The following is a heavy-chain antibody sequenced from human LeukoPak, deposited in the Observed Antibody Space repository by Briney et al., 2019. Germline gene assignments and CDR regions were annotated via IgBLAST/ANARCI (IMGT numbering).Heavy chain of an antibody. J-gene: IGHJ5*02. V-gene: IGHV4-4*02. CDR2: IHHSGST. CDR1: GGSVSRRNW. CDR3: ARTEAFCSDTSCSNWFDP. Sequence: SETLSLTCAVSGGSVSRRNWWNWVRQPPGKGLEWIGEIHHSGSTNYNPSLKSRVTMSVDKSKNQFSLKLSSVTAADTAVYYCARTEAFCSDTSCSNWFDPWGQGTLVTVSS. D-gene: IGHD2-2*01.